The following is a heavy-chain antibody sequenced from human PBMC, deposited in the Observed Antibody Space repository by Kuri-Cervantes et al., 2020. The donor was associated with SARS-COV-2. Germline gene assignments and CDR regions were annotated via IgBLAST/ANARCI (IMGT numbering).Heavy chain of an antibody. J-gene: IGHJ6*02. D-gene: IGHD2-15*01. CDR1: NGSISSGAYY. V-gene: IGHV4-61*02. CDR2: VQTSGST. Sequence: SETLSLTCSVSNGSISSGAYYWGWYRQPAGKGLEWMGRVQTSGSTNYNPSLESRLTISIDTSKNQFSLKLRSVTAADTALYFCARDNAVVAAAGNYSYYAMDVWGQGTTVTVSS. CDR3: ARDNAVVAAAGNYSYYAMDV.